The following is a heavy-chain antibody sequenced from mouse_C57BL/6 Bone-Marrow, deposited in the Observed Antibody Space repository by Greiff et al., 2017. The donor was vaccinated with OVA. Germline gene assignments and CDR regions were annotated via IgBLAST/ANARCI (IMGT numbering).Heavy chain of an antibody. CDR3: AKLGRGGLYAMDY. J-gene: IGHJ4*01. D-gene: IGHD4-1*01. CDR2: IDPSDSYT. Sequence: VQLQQPGAELVMPGASVKLSCKASGYTFTSYWMHWVKQRPGQGLEWIGEIDPSDSYTNYNQKFKGKSTLTVDKSSSTAYMQLSSLTSEDSAVYYCAKLGRGGLYAMDYWGQGTSVTVSS. CDR1: GYTFTSYW. V-gene: IGHV1-69*01.